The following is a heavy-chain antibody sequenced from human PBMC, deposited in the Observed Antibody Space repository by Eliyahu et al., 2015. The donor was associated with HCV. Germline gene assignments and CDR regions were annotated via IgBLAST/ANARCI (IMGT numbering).Heavy chain of an antibody. D-gene: IGHD5-24*01. CDR1: GFTFRTXW. CDR3: ARLDGFGTPAEYFQH. J-gene: IGHJ1*01. V-gene: IGHV3-7*01. CDR2: IDQGGSET. Sequence: EVQLVQSGGGLVQPGGSLRLSCAASGFTFRTXWMTWLRQAPGKGLEWVANIDQGGSETYYVDSVKGRFTISRDNAKNSLYLQMSSLRAEDTAVYYCARLDGFGTPAEYFQHWGQGTLVTVSS.